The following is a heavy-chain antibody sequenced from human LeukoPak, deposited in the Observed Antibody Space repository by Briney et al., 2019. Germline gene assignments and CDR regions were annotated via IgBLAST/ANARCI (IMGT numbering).Heavy chain of an antibody. CDR2: IYWGDDK. CDR1: GFSLSTSGVG. CDR3: AQAKLYDYYDSSGPAEYFQH. V-gene: IGHV2-5*02. J-gene: IGHJ1*01. D-gene: IGHD3-22*01. Sequence: KESGPTLVKPTQTLTLTCTFSGFSLSTSGVGVGWIRQPPGKALEWLALIYWGDDKRYSPSLKSRLTITKDTSKNQVVLTMTNMDPVDTATYYCAQAKLYDYYDSSGPAEYFQHWGQGTLVTVSS.